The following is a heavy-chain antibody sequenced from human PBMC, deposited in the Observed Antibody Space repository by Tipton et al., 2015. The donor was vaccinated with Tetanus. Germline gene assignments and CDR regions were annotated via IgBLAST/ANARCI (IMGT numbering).Heavy chain of an antibody. J-gene: IGHJ5*02. CDR1: GGSISGSY. CDR2: VYYNGNT. D-gene: IGHD6-6*01. CDR3: ARDQGGGRVVRLNWFDP. Sequence: TLSLTCTVSGGSISGSYWNWIRQPPGKGLEWIGYVYYNGNTHYNPALKGRVTMSVDTSKNQFSLKLSSVTAADTAVYYCARDQGGGRVVRLNWFDPWGQGILVTVSS. V-gene: IGHV4-59*12.